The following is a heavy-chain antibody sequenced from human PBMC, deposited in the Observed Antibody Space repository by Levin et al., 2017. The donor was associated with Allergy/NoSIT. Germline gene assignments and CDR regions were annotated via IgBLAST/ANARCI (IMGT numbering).Heavy chain of an antibody. V-gene: IGHV3-30*18. D-gene: IGHD3-16*02. Sequence: PGGSLRLSCAASGFTFSSYGMHWVRQAPGKGLEWVAVISYDGSNKYYADSVKGRFTISRDNSKNTLYLQMNSLRPEDTAVYYCAKPADTFGGVIAGGVDYWGQGTLVTVSS. J-gene: IGHJ4*02. CDR2: ISYDGSNK. CDR3: AKPADTFGGVIAGGVDY. CDR1: GFTFSSYG.